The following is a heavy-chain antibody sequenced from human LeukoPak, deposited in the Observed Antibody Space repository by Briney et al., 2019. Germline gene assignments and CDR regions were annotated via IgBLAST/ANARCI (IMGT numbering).Heavy chain of an antibody. CDR3: ARVGSHIPREHGDYYYMDV. CDR1: GYTFTSYD. J-gene: IGHJ6*03. V-gene: IGHV1-8*03. D-gene: IGHD1-1*01. Sequence: ASVKVSCKASGYTFTSYDINWVRQATGQGLEWMGWMNPNSGNTGYAQKFQGRVTITRNTSISTAYMELSSLRSEDTAVYYCARVGSHIPREHGDYYYMDVWGKGTTVTVSS. CDR2: MNPNSGNT.